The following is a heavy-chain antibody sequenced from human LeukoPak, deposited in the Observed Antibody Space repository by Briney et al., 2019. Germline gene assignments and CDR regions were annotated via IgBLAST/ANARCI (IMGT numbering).Heavy chain of an antibody. V-gene: IGHV1-2*02. CDR3: ARDSSSSWRQDYYMDV. CDR2: INPNSGGT. CDR1: GYTFTGYY. D-gene: IGHD6-13*01. J-gene: IGHJ6*03. Sequence: ASVKVSCKASGYTFTGYYMHWVRQAPGQGLEWMGWINPNSGGTNYAQKFQGRVTMTRDTSISTAYMELSRLRSDDTAVYYCARDSSSSWRQDYYMDVWGKGTTVTVSS.